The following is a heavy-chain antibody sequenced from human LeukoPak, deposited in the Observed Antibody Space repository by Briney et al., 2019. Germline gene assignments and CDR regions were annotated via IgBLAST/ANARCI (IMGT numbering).Heavy chain of an antibody. Sequence: SETLSLTCTVSGGSISISTYHRGWIRQPPGKGLEWIGTISYSGTTFYNPSLLSRLTIAVDTSKNQFSLKLTSVTAADTAVYYCARYQFYGGKPRQCDYWGPGTLVTVSS. V-gene: IGHV4-39*01. CDR2: ISYSGTT. D-gene: IGHD4-23*01. CDR1: GGSISISTYH. J-gene: IGHJ4*02. CDR3: ARYQFYGGKPRQCDY.